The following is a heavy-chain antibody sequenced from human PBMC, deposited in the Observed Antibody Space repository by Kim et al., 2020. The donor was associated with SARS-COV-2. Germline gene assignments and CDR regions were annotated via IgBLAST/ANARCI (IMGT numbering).Heavy chain of an antibody. CDR2: INTNTGNP. CDR3: ARDYEETGVVAATLDP. J-gene: IGHJ5*02. Sequence: ASVKVSCKASGYTFTSYAMNWVRQAPGQGLEWMGWINTNTGNPTYAQGFTGRFVFSLDTSVSTAYLQISSLKAEDTAVYYCARDYEETGVVAATLDPWGQGTLVTVSS. D-gene: IGHD2-15*01. V-gene: IGHV7-4-1*02. CDR1: GYTFTSYA.